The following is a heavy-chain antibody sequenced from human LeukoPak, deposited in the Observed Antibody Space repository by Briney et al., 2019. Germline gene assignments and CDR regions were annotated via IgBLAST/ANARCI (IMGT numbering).Heavy chain of an antibody. CDR1: GVSISSGDYY. V-gene: IGHV4-30-4*01. Sequence: PSQTLSPTCTVSGVSISSGDYYWSWIRQPPGKGLEWIGYIYNSGSTYYNPSLKSRVTISVDTSKNQFSLKLNSVTAADTAVYSCARSDSSGYYFVYWGQGTLVTVSS. CDR2: IYNSGST. J-gene: IGHJ4*02. CDR3: ARSDSSGYYFVY. D-gene: IGHD3-22*01.